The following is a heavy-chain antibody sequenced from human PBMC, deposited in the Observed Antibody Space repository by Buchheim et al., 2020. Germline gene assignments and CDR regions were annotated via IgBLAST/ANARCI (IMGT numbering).Heavy chain of an antibody. Sequence: QVQLQESGPGLVKPSQTLSLTCTVSGGPISSGGYYWSWIRQHPGKGLEWIGYIYYSGSTYYNPSLKSRVTISVDTSKHQFSLKLSSVTAADTAVYYCARDMRLSSGWGVYGNAFDIWGQGT. CDR2: IYYSGST. CDR3: ARDMRLSSGWGVYGNAFDI. CDR1: GGPISSGGYY. J-gene: IGHJ3*02. V-gene: IGHV4-31*03. D-gene: IGHD6-19*01.